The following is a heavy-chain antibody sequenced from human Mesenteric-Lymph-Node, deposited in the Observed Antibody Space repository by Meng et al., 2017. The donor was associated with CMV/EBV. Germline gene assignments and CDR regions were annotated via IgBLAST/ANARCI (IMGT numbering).Heavy chain of an antibody. V-gene: IGHV4-59*01. D-gene: IGHD5-24*01. CDR1: GGSISTYY. CDR3: VRSRVPYYYHYGMDV. J-gene: IGHJ6*02. Sequence: GSLRLSCTLSGGSISTYYWSWIRQPPGKGLEWIGNIYNTGSTKYNLSLKSRVTISVDTSKNQFSLKLSSVTAADTAVYYCVRSRVPYYYHYGMDVWGQGTTVTVSS. CDR2: IYNTGST.